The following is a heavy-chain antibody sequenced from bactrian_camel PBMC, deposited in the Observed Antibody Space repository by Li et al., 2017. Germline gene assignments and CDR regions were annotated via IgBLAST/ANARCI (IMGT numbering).Heavy chain of an antibody. J-gene: IGHJ4*01. CDR1: GSSFSAS. V-gene: IGHV3S59*01. Sequence: DVQLVESGGGSVQAGGSLRLSCTISGSSFSASLGWFRQSPGKGREGVAAMGSDGSTTYTETVKGRFTITKDNAKNTLYLQMNSLRPEDTAMYYCGTPQIRTYFCLDYWRSPVEVESGYWGQGTQVTVS. CDR2: MGSDGST. CDR3: GTPQIRTYFCLDYWRSPVEVESGY. D-gene: IGHD5*01.